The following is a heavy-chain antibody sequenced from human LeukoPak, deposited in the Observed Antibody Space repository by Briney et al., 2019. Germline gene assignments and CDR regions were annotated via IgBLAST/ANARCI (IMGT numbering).Heavy chain of an antibody. CDR1: GFTFSSYA. V-gene: IGHV3-23*01. D-gene: IGHD5-18*01. CDR2: ISGSGTST. Sequence: GGSLRLSCATSGFTFSSYAMSWVRQAPGMGLEWVSVISGSGTSTFYADSVKGRFTISRDNSKKTLYLQMNSLRAEDTAVYYCAKDRYAWTSGYSYNPFDYWGQGTLVTVSS. J-gene: IGHJ4*02. CDR3: AKDRYAWTSGYSYNPFDY.